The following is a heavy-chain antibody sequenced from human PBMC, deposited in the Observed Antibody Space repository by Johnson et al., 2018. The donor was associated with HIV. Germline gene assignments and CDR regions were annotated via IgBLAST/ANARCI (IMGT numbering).Heavy chain of an antibody. J-gene: IGHJ3*02. CDR2: ISYDGSNK. D-gene: IGHD6-6*01. CDR1: GFTFSSYA. Sequence: QVQLVEAGGGVVQPGRSLRLSCAASGFTFSSYAMHWVRQAPGKGLEWVAVISYDGSNKYYADSVKGRFTISRDNAKNSLYLQMNRLRAEVTAVYYCERDVIKVVAARDDAFDIWCQGTMFTFSS. CDR3: ERDVIKVVAARDDAFDI. V-gene: IGHV3-30*04.